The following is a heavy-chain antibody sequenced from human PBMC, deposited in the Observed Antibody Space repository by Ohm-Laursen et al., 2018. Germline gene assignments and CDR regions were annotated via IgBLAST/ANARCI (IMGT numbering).Heavy chain of an antibody. CDR1: GGSFSNLY. Sequence: TLSLTCAIYGGSFSNLYWSWIRQPPGLGLEWIGEIYHTGSTNYSPSLESRVTISLDMSKNQFSLRPRSLTAADTAVYYCARIRENYSPYDAFDIWGPGTMVTVSS. D-gene: IGHD4-11*01. CDR3: ARIRENYSPYDAFDI. V-gene: IGHV4-34*01. CDR2: IYHTGST. J-gene: IGHJ3*02.